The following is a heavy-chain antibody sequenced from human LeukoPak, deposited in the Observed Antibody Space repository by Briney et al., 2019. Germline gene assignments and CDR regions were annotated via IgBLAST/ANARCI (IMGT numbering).Heavy chain of an antibody. CDR3: ARDLYSGSYSYFDY. CDR2: ISSSSSYI. CDR1: GFTFSSYS. J-gene: IGHJ4*02. D-gene: IGHD1-26*01. V-gene: IGHV3-21*01. Sequence: GGSLRLSCAVSGFTFSSYSMNWVRQAPGKGLEWVSSISSSSSYIYYADSVKGRFTISRDNAKNSLYLQMNSLRAEDTAVYYCARDLYSGSYSYFDYWGQGTLVTVSS.